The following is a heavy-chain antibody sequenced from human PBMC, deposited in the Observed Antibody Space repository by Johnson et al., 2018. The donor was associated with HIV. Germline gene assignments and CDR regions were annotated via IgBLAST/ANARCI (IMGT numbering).Heavy chain of an antibody. CDR3: ARSQVAATSEGAFDI. CDR1: GFTFSRFG. CDR2: IRYDGSDK. J-gene: IGHJ3*02. Sequence: QVQLVESGGGVVQPGGSLRLSCVASGFTFSRFGMHWVRQDPGKGLEWVAFIRYDGSDKYYEDSVKGGFTISRDNSKNTLYLQMNSLRAEDTAVYYCARSQVAATSEGAFDIWGQGTMVTVSS. D-gene: IGHD2-15*01. V-gene: IGHV3-30*02.